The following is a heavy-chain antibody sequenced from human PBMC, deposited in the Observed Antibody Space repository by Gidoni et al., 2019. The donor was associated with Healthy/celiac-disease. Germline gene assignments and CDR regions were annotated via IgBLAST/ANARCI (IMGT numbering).Heavy chain of an antibody. CDR2: IYPGDYDT. CDR1: GYSFTSYW. D-gene: IGHD3-22*01. CDR3: ARHDGLYYYDSSGYYPPGAFDI. J-gene: IGHJ3*02. V-gene: IGHV5-51*01. Sequence: EVQLVQSGAEVKKPGESLKISCKGSGYSFTSYWIGWVRQMPGKGLEWVGIIYPGDYDTRYSPSFQGQVTISADKSISTAYLQWSSLKASDTAMYYCARHDGLYYYDSSGYYPPGAFDIWGQGTMVTVSS.